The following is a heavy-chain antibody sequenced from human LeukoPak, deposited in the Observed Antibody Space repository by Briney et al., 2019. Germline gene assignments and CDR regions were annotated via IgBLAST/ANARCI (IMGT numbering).Heavy chain of an antibody. CDR3: ATNDYGASDY. V-gene: IGHV3-74*01. D-gene: IGHD4-17*01. CDR2: INSDGSST. CDR1: RFTFSTYW. J-gene: IGHJ4*02. Sequence: GGSLRLSCAASRFTFSTYWMHWVRQAPGKGLVWVSRINSDGSSTGYADSVKGRFTISRDNAKNTLYLQMNSLRAEDTAVFYCATNDYGASDYWGQGTLVTVSS.